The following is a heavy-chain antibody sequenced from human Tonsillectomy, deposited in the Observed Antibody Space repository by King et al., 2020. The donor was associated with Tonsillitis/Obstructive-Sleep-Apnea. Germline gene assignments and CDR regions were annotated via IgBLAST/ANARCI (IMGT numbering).Heavy chain of an antibody. CDR3: ARDSMSHYYDSSGYSTFNY. J-gene: IGHJ4*02. D-gene: IGHD3-22*01. CDR1: GYTFTNYG. Sequence: VQLVQSGAEVKKPGASVKVSCKASGYTFTNYGISWVRQAPGQGLEWMAWISAHNGHTNYAQKLQGRLTMTTDTSTSTAYMELRSLRSDDTAVYYCARDSMSHYYDSSGYSTFNYWGQGTLVTVSA. CDR2: ISAHNGHT. V-gene: IGHV1-18*01.